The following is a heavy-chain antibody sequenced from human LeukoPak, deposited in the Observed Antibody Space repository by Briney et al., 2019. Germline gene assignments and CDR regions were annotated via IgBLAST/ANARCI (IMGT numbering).Heavy chain of an antibody. J-gene: IGHJ4*02. Sequence: SGGSLRLSCAGSGFTVSTNYMCWVRQAPGKGLEWVSYISSSGSTIYYADSVKGRFTISRDNAKNSLYLQMNSLRAEDTAVYYCARRYCSSTSCTLDYWGQGTLVTVSS. D-gene: IGHD2-2*01. CDR1: GFTVSTNY. CDR3: ARRYCSSTSCTLDY. V-gene: IGHV3-11*04. CDR2: ISSSGSTI.